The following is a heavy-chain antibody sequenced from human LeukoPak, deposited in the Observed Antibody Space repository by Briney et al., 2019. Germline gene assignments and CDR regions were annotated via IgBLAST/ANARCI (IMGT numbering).Heavy chain of an antibody. J-gene: IGHJ4*02. CDR3: AKTRPLDSSSWSHGDY. V-gene: IGHV3-23*01. Sequence: PGGSLRLSCAASGFTFSSYAMSWVRQAPGKGLEWVSAIGGDAVSTYYADSVKGRFSISRDNSKNTLYLQMNSLRAEDTAVYYCAKTRPLDSSSWSHGDYWGQGTLVTVSS. D-gene: IGHD6-13*01. CDR2: IGGDAVST. CDR1: GFTFSSYA.